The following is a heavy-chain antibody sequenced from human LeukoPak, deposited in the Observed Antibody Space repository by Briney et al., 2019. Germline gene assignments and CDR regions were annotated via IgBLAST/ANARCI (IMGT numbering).Heavy chain of an antibody. CDR2: IVVGSGNT. D-gene: IGHD3-22*01. Sequence: GTSVKVSCKASGFTFTSSAVQWVRQARGQRLEWIGWIVVGSGNTNYAQKFQERVTITRDMSTSTAYMELSSLRSEDTAVYYCARGPKAYYFDSSGYVFDYWGQGTLVTVSS. CDR1: GFTFTSSA. V-gene: IGHV1-58*01. CDR3: ARGPKAYYFDSSGYVFDY. J-gene: IGHJ4*02.